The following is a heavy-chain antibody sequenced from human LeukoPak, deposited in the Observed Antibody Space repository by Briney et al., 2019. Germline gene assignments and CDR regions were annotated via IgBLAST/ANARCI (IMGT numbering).Heavy chain of an antibody. J-gene: IGHJ2*01. CDR1: GGPISSYY. CDR3: ARDRPGSYWYFDL. Sequence: SETLSLTCTVSGGPISSYYWSWIRQPPGKGLEWVGHIYYLGSTNYNPSLKSRVTISIDTSKNYFSLKLNSVIAADTAVYYCARDRPGSYWYFDLWGRGTLVTVSS. V-gene: IGHV4-59*01. D-gene: IGHD3-10*01. CDR2: IYYLGST.